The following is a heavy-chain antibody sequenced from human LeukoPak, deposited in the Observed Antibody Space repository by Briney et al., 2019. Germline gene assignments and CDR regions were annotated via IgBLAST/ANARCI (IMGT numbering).Heavy chain of an antibody. CDR3: ARALAYCGGDCYPDAFDI. Sequence: PSETLSLTCTVSGGYISTYYWTWIRQPPGKGLEWIGYIYYSGSTNYNPSLKSRVTISVDTSKNQFSLKLSSVTAADTAVYYCARALAYCGGDCYPDAFDIWGQGTMVTVSS. J-gene: IGHJ3*02. D-gene: IGHD2-21*02. CDR2: IYYSGST. V-gene: IGHV4-59*01. CDR1: GGYISTYY.